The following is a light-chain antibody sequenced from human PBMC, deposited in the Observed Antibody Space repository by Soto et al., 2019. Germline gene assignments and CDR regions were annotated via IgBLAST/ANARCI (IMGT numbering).Light chain of an antibody. V-gene: IGLV2-8*01. CDR2: EVS. Sequence: QSVLTQPPSASGSPGQSVTISCTGTSSDVGGYNYVSWYQQHPGKAPKLIIYEVSKRPSGVPDRFSGSKSGNTASLTVSGLQAEDEADYYCSSYAGTHYVFGTGTKVTVL. CDR3: SSYAGTHYV. J-gene: IGLJ1*01. CDR1: SSDVGGYNY.